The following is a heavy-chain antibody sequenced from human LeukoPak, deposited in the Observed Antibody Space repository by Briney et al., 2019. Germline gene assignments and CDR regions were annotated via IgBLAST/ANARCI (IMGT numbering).Heavy chain of an antibody. V-gene: IGHV1-69*01. J-gene: IGHJ4*02. Sequence: ASVKVSCKASGGTFSNYAIYWVRQAPGQGLEWLGGIIPIFGTAIYAQKFQGRVTITADESTSTAYMELSSLRSEDTAVYYCARDDGSAYYYEDWGQGTLVTVSS. CDR1: GGTFSNYA. CDR2: IIPIFGTA. CDR3: ARDDGSAYYYED.